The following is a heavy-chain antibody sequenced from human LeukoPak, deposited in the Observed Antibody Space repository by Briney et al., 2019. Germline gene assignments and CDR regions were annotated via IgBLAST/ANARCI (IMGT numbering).Heavy chain of an antibody. Sequence: PSEALSLTCTVSGGSISSDIYYWGWIRQPPGKGLEWIGTINYSGHTYYNPSLKSRVTITVDTSKNQFSLNLRSVTAADTAVYFCARRPGTAVSGTRRFDYWGQGSLVTVSS. CDR1: GGSISSDIYY. CDR3: ARRPGTAVSGTRRFDY. J-gene: IGHJ4*02. D-gene: IGHD6-19*01. CDR2: INYSGHT. V-gene: IGHV4-39*01.